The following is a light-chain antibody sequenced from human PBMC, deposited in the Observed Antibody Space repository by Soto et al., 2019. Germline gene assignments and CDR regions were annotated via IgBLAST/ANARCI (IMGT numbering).Light chain of an antibody. CDR3: QQYDSYWWT. J-gene: IGKJ1*01. Sequence: DLLMTQSPSTLSASVGDRVTITCRASQSISNWLAWYQQKPGKAPNLLIYKASTLASGVPSRFSGSGSGTDFTLTISSLQPDDFATYYCQQYDSYWWTFGQGTKVDIK. V-gene: IGKV1-5*03. CDR2: KAS. CDR1: QSISNW.